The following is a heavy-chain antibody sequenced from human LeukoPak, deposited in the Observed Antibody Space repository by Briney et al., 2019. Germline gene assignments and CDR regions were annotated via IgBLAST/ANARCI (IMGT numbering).Heavy chain of an antibody. J-gene: IGHJ4*02. CDR1: GYTFTSND. D-gene: IGHD1-26*01. V-gene: IGHV1-8*01. Sequence: ASXXVSCKASGYTFTSNDINWVRQAIGQGLEWMGWMNPNSGDTGYVQKFQGRVTMTRTTSISTAYMELSSLRSEDTAVYYCARGPMGVGAHCDYWGQGTLVTVSS. CDR2: MNPNSGDT. CDR3: ARGPMGVGAHCDY.